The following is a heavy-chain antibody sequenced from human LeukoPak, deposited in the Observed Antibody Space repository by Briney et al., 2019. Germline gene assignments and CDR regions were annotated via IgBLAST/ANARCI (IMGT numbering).Heavy chain of an antibody. V-gene: IGHV3-30*15. CDR1: GFTFSSYA. Sequence: SGTSLRLSCAASGFTFSSYAMYWVRQAPGKGLEWVALISKDGSNEDHADSVKGRFTISRDNSRTTLYLQMSSLRPEDTAVYYCAREAYYGSGRSRQPSPVWGHGTLVTVSS. CDR3: AREAYYGSGRSRQPSPV. CDR2: ISKDGSNE. D-gene: IGHD3-10*01. J-gene: IGHJ4*01.